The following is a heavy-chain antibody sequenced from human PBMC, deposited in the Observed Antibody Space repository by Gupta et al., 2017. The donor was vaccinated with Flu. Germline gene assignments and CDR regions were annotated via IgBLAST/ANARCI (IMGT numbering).Heavy chain of an antibody. V-gene: IGHV4-34*01. CDR2: ISHSGST. CDR3: ARAAIFGVSYYYYYYMDV. D-gene: IGHD3-3*01. Sequence: QVQLQQWGAGLLKPSETLSLNCVVHVGSSSGYHWSWIRQPPGEGLEWVGEISHSGSTNYNPSLKSRVSISIDTSKNQFSLKLSSVTAADTAVYYCARAAIFGVSYYYYYYMDVWGEGTTVTVSS. J-gene: IGHJ6*03. CDR1: VGSSSGYH.